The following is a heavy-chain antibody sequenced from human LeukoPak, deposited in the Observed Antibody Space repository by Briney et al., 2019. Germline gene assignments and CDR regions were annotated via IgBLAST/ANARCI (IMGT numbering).Heavy chain of an antibody. CDR2: ISGSGGST. Sequence: PGGSLRLSCAASGFTFSSYAMSWVRQAPGKGLEWVSAISGSGGSTYYADSVKGRFTISRDNSKNTLYLQMNSLRAEVTAVYYCATPGRYSSGWGPIDYWGQGTLVTVSS. D-gene: IGHD6-19*01. J-gene: IGHJ4*02. V-gene: IGHV3-23*01. CDR3: ATPGRYSSGWGPIDY. CDR1: GFTFSSYA.